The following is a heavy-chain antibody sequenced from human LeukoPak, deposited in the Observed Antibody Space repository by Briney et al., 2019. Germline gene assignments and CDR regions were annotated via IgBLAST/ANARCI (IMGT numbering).Heavy chain of an antibody. V-gene: IGHV1-18*01. D-gene: IGHD6-19*01. CDR2: ISAYNGNT. Sequence: ASVKVSCKASGYTFTSYGISWVRQAPGQGLEWMGWISAYNGNTNYAQKLQGRVTMTTDTPTSTAYMELRSLRSDDTAAYYCARPGSGWPNADAFDIWGQGTMVTVSS. J-gene: IGHJ3*02. CDR3: ARPGSGWPNADAFDI. CDR1: GYTFTSYG.